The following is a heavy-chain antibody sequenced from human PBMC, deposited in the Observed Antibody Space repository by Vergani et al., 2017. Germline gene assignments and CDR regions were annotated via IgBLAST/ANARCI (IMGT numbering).Heavy chain of an antibody. V-gene: IGHV1-2*02. CDR1: GGTFSSYA. CDR3: AEIAAAGTG. D-gene: IGHD6-13*01. Sequence: QVQLVQSGAEVKKPGSSVKVSCKASGGTFSSYAISWVRQAPGQGLEWMGWINPNSGGTNYAQKFQGRVTMTRDTSISTAYMELSRLRSDDTAVYYCAEIAAAGTGWGQGTLVTVSS. J-gene: IGHJ4*02. CDR2: INPNSGGT.